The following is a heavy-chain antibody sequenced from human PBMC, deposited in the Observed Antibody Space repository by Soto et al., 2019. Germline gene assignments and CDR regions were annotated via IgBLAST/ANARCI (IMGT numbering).Heavy chain of an antibody. Sequence: SVKVSCKASGGTFSSYAISWVLQAPGQGLEWMGGIISIFGTANYAQKFQGRVTITADESTSTAYMELSSLRSEDTAVYYCARDRGMATPFGYFDYWGQGTLVTVS. V-gene: IGHV1-69*13. CDR2: IISIFGTA. D-gene: IGHD5-12*01. CDR1: GGTFSSYA. J-gene: IGHJ4*02. CDR3: ARDRGMATPFGYFDY.